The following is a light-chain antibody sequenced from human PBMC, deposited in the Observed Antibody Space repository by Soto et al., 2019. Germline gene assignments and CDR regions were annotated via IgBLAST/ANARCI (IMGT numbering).Light chain of an antibody. Sequence: EIVLTQSPGTLSLSPGERATLSCRASQSVSSSYLAWYQQKPGQAPRLLIYGASTRATGIPARFSGSGSGTDFALTITSLQAEDFATYYCQQLRMYPSTFGGGTKVDIK. CDR3: QQLRMYPST. CDR1: QSVSSSY. J-gene: IGKJ4*01. CDR2: GAS. V-gene: IGKV3-20*01.